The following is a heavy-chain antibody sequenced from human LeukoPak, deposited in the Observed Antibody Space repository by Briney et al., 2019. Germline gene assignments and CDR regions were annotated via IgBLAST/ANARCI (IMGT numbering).Heavy chain of an antibody. CDR3: QLSGYDPYCFDY. CDR2: TYYSGST. V-gene: IGHV4-30-4*01. CDR1: GGSISSGDYY. Sequence: SQTLSPTCTVSGGSISSGDYYWSWIRQPPGKGLEWIGYTYYSGSTYYNPSLKSRVTISVDTSKNQFSLKLSSVTAADTAVYYCQLSGYDPYCFDYWGQGTLVTVSS. J-gene: IGHJ4*02. D-gene: IGHD5-12*01.